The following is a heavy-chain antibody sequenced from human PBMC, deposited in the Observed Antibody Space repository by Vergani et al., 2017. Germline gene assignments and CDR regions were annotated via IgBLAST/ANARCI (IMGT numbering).Heavy chain of an antibody. J-gene: IGHJ4*02. Sequence: EVQLVQSGAEVKKPGESLKISCKGSGYSFTSYWIGWVRQMPGKGLEWMGIIYPGDSDTRYSPSFQGQVTISAYKSISTAYLQWSSLKASDTAMYYCTRHVPCGDGACLHFDHWGQGTQVTVSS. CDR1: GYSFTSYW. CDR3: TRHVPCGDGACLHFDH. CDR2: IYPGDSDT. V-gene: IGHV5-51*01. D-gene: IGHD2-21*01.